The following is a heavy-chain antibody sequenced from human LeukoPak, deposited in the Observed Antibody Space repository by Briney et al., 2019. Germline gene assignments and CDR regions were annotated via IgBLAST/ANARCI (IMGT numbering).Heavy chain of an antibody. J-gene: IGHJ5*02. CDR1: GGTFSSYA. CDR2: IIPIFGTA. Sequence: SVKVSCKASGGTFSSYAISWVRQAPGHGLEWMGGIIPIFGTANYAQKFQGRVTIAADESTSTAYMELSSLRSDDTAVYYCALPLRPSHSGYGAWGQGTLVTVSS. V-gene: IGHV1-69*13. CDR3: ALPLRPSHSGYGA. D-gene: IGHD5-12*01.